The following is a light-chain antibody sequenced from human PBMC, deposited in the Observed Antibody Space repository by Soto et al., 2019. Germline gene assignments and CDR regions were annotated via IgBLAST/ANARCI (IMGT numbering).Light chain of an antibody. CDR2: DVD. CDR1: SSDIGGYNH. V-gene: IGLV2-14*03. J-gene: IGLJ3*02. Sequence: QSVLTQPTSVSGSPGQSITISCTGVSSDIGGYNHVSWYQQHPGKVPRLIIYDVDNRPLGVSNRFSGSQSGNMASLTISGLQAEDEADYYGCAYTARTTLSWVFGGGTKLTVL. CDR3: CAYTARTTLSWV.